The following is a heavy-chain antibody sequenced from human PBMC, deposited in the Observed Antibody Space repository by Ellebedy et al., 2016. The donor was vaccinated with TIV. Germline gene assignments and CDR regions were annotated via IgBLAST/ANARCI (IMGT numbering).Heavy chain of an antibody. J-gene: IGHJ4*02. CDR3: ARDSLMVSFGGVPDY. D-gene: IGHD3-16*01. V-gene: IGHV1-3*01. CDR1: GYTFTAYG. CDR2: INAGDDHT. Sequence: ASVKVSCKASGYTFTAYGIHWVRQAPGQRLEWMGWINAGDDHTKYSQKFLGRVTLARDTSASTAYMVLSSLRSEDTAVYYCARDSLMVSFGGVPDYWGQGTLVAVSS.